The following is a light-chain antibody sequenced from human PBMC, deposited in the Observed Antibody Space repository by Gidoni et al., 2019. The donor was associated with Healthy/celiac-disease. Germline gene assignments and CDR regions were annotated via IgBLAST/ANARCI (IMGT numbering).Light chain of an antibody. CDR3: QQRSNWPLT. CDR1: QSVSSY. J-gene: IGKJ4*01. Sequence: DIVLTQSPATLSLSPGESATLSCRASQSVSSYLAWYQQKPGQAPRLLIYDASNRATGIPARFSGSGSGTDFTHTISSLEPEDFAVYYCQQRSNWPLTFGGGTKVEIK. V-gene: IGKV3-11*01. CDR2: DAS.